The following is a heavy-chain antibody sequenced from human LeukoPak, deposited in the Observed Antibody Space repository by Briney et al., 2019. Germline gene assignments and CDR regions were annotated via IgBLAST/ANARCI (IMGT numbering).Heavy chain of an antibody. CDR1: GGSISSGFY. D-gene: IGHD4-23*01. CDR2: IYHSGST. CDR3: ARAVGTSRNFFDY. J-gene: IGHJ4*02. V-gene: IGHV4-38-2*02. Sequence: SETLSLTCTVSGGSISSGFYWGWIRQPPGKGLECIGSIYHSGSTYYNPSLKSRVTISVDTSKNQFSLNLSSVTAADTAMYYCARAVGTSRNFFDYWGQGTLVTVSS.